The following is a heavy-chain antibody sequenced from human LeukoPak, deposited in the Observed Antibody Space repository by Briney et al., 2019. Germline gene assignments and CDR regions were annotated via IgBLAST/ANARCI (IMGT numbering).Heavy chain of an antibody. D-gene: IGHD6-13*01. CDR1: GYTFTSYD. CDR2: MNPNSGNT. Sequence: ASVKVSCKASGYTFTSYDINWVRQATGQGLEWMGWMNPNSGNTGYAQKFQGRVTVTRNTSISTAYMELSSLRSEDTAVYYCARGIGSWFVGAFDIWGQGTMVTVSS. CDR3: ARGIGSWFVGAFDI. V-gene: IGHV1-8*01. J-gene: IGHJ3*02.